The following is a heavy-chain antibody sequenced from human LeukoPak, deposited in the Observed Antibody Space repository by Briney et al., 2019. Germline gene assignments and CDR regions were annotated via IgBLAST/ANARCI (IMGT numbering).Heavy chain of an antibody. Sequence: GGSLRLSCGASGLTVSSYEMNWVRQAPGKGLEWISCISSSGNAIFYSDSVKGRFTISRDNAKNSLHLQMNSLRVEDTAVYYCARGGAARPDYWGRGTLVSVSS. CDR3: ARGGAARPDY. V-gene: IGHV3-48*03. CDR1: GLTVSSYE. D-gene: IGHD6-6*01. CDR2: ISSSGNAI. J-gene: IGHJ4*02.